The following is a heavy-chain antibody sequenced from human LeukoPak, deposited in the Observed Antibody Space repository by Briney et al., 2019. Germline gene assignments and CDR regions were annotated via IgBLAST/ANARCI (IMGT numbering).Heavy chain of an antibody. CDR3: ASGRTGPQMDV. V-gene: IGHV3-53*04. J-gene: IGHJ6*02. CDR1: GFTVSSNY. CDR2: IYSGGST. Sequence: GGSLRLSCAASGFTVSSNYMSWVRQAPGKGLEWVSVIYSGGSTYYGVSVKGGLSISRHNSQNTLYLQMNSLRAEDTAVYYCASGRTGPQMDVWGQGTTVTVSS. D-gene: IGHD1/OR15-1a*01.